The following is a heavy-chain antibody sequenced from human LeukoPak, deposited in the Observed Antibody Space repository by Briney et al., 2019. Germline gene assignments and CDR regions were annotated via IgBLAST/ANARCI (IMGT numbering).Heavy chain of an antibody. Sequence: GASVKVSCKVSGYSLTDLFVHWVRQAPGKGLEWMGGVDPEDGKTIYAQMFQGRATMTEDTSIHTAYMELRSLRSEDTAIYYCSSDRSGSYDGLDVWGQGTTVIVSS. CDR3: SSDRSGSYDGLDV. CDR2: VDPEDGKT. J-gene: IGHJ6*02. D-gene: IGHD1-26*01. CDR1: GYSLTDLF. V-gene: IGHV1-24*01.